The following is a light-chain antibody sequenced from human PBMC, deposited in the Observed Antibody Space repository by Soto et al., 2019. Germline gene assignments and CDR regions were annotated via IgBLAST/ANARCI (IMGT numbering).Light chain of an antibody. Sequence: DSQITQSPSTLAASGGERVASSCRASQSISSWLAWYQQKPGKAPKLLIYDASSLESGVPSRFSGSGSGTEFTLTISSLQPDDFATYYCQQYNSYTQTFGQGTKVDI. V-gene: IGKV1-5*01. CDR3: QQYNSYTQT. CDR2: DAS. J-gene: IGKJ1*01. CDR1: QSISSW.